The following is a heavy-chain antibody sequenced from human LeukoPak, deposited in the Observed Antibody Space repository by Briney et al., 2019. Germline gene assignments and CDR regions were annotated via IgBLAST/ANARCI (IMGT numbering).Heavy chain of an antibody. J-gene: IGHJ4*02. CDR1: GVSISDYY. Sequence: SETLSLTCTVSGVSISDYYWTWFRQPAGKGLEWIGRIYISGSTNYNPSLKSRVIMSVDTSRNQLSLKLTSLTAADTAVYYCAKKDGDFWGQGTLVSVSS. CDR3: AKKDGDF. CDR2: IYISGST. V-gene: IGHV4-4*07.